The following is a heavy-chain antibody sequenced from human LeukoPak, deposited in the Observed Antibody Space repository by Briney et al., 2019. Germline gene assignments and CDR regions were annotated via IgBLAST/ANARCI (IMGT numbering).Heavy chain of an antibody. CDR3: AKVFFAERLTTIFDL. V-gene: IGHV3-23*01. J-gene: IGHJ4*02. D-gene: IGHD3-3*01. CDR2: ISGSGGDT. CDR1: GFTFSSYA. Sequence: GGSLRLSCAASGFTFSSYAMCWVRQAPGKCLDWVSGISGSGGDTFYPVSVNGRFTISRDNSKNTLYLQMNSLRAEDTAVYYCAKVFFAERLTTIFDLWGQGTLVTVSS.